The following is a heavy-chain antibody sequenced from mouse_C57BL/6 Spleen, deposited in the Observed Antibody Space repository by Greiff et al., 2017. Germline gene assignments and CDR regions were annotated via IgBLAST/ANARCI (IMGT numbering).Heavy chain of an antibody. D-gene: IGHD2-4*01. J-gene: IGHJ4*01. V-gene: IGHV1-64*01. CDR1: GYTFTSYW. CDR2: IHPNSGST. Sequence: VQLQQPGAELVKPGASVKLSCKASGYTFTSYWMHWVKQRPGQGLEWIGMIHPNSGSTNYNEKFKSKATLTVDKSSSTAYMQLSSLTSEDSAVYYCARSGDYETMDYWGQGTSVTVSA. CDR3: ARSGDYETMDY.